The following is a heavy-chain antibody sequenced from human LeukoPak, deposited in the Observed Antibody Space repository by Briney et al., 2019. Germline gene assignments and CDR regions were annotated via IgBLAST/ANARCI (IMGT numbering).Heavy chain of an antibody. CDR1: GFTFSNYA. CDR2: ISGSGGSP. J-gene: IGHJ4*02. CDR3: AKASGSGWYGIHYFDF. Sequence: GGSLRLSCAASGFTFSNYAMSWVRQAPGKGLEWVSSISGSGGSPYYADSVKGRFTISRDNSKNTLYVQMNSLRDEDTAIYFCAKASGSGWYGIHYFDFWGQGILVTVSS. V-gene: IGHV3-23*01. D-gene: IGHD6-19*01.